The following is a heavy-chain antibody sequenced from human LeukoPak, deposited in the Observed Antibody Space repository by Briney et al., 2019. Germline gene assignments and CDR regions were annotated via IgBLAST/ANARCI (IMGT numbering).Heavy chain of an antibody. D-gene: IGHD7-27*01. CDR2: ISSSSSTI. CDR1: GFTFSSYS. CDR3: ARVLLGTADY. J-gene: IGHJ4*02. Sequence: GGSLRLSCAASGFTFSSYSMNWVRRAPGKGLEWVSYISSSSSTIYYADSVKGRFTISRDNAKNSLYLQMNSLRAEDTAVYYCARVLLGTADYWGLGTLVTVSS. V-gene: IGHV3-48*01.